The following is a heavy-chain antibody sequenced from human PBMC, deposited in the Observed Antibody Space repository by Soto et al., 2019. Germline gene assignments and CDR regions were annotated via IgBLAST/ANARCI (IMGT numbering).Heavy chain of an antibody. D-gene: IGHD3-9*01. CDR3: ARGKGGVEDILTPEIYYYYGMDV. CDR2: IWYDGSNK. V-gene: IGHV3-33*01. J-gene: IGHJ6*02. CDR1: GFTFSSYG. Sequence: GGSLRLSCAASGFTFSSYGMHWVRQAPGKGLEWVAVIWYDGSNKYYADSVKGRFTISRDNSKNTLYLQMNSLRAEDTAVYYCARGKGGVEDILTPEIYYYYGMDVWGQGTTVTVSS.